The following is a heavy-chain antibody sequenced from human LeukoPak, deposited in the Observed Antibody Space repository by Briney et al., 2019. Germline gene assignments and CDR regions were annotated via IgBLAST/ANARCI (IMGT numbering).Heavy chain of an antibody. Sequence: PSETLSLTCAVFGGSFSTYYWSWIRQPPGKGLEWIGEINHSGSSNYNPSLKSRVTMSVDTSKNQFSLKLSSVTAADTAVYYCARVYSSGYCDYWGQGTLVTVSS. CDR1: GGSFSTYY. CDR3: ARVYSSGYCDY. V-gene: IGHV4-34*01. J-gene: IGHJ4*02. D-gene: IGHD6-19*01. CDR2: INHSGSS.